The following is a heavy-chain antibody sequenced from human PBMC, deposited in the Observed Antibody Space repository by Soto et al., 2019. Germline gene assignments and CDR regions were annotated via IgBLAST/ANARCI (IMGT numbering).Heavy chain of an antibody. CDR1: GYTFTSYC. Sequence: ASVNVSCKASGYTFTSYCISWVRQAPGQGLEWMGWISAYNGNTNYAQKLQGRVTMTTDTSTSTAYMELRSLRSDDTAVYYCASTLRPNYYDSRGPSLDVWGQGTTVTVSS. CDR3: ASTLRPNYYDSRGPSLDV. V-gene: IGHV1-18*04. CDR2: ISAYNGNT. D-gene: IGHD3-22*01. J-gene: IGHJ6*02.